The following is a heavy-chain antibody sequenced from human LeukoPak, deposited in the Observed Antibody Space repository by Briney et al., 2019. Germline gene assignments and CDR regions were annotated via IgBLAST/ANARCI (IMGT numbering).Heavy chain of an antibody. D-gene: IGHD4-17*01. V-gene: IGHV4-59*01. CDR3: AREAVTTFRSFSYYYGVDV. CDR1: GGSISSYY. Sequence: KASETLSLTCTVSGGSISSYYWSWIRQPPGKRLEWIGYIYYSGSTNYNPSLKSRVTISVDTSKNQFSLKLSSVTAADTAVYYCAREAVTTFRSFSYYYGVDVWGQGTTVTVSS. CDR2: IYYSGST. J-gene: IGHJ6*02.